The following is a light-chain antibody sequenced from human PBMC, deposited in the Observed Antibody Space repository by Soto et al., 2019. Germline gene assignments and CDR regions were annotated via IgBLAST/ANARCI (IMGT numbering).Light chain of an antibody. V-gene: IGKV1-39*01. CDR2: AAS. J-gene: IGKJ4*01. CDR3: QQYYSFPLT. CDR1: QSISSS. Sequence: QMTQSPSSLSASVGDRVTITCRASQSISSSLNWYQQKPGKAPELLIYAASTLQSGVPSRFSGSGSGTDFTLTISCLQSEDFATYYCQQYYSFPLTFGGGTKVDIK.